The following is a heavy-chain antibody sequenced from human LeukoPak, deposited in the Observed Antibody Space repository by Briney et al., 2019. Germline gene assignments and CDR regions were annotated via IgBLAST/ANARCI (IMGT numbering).Heavy chain of an antibody. J-gene: IGHJ5*02. CDR1: GFTFSSYA. CDR3: ARDKTVKTVTSLTPWFDP. V-gene: IGHV3-30*04. CDR2: ISYDGSNK. D-gene: IGHD4-17*01. Sequence: PGGSLRLSCAASGFTFSSYAMHWVRQAPGKGLEWVAVISYDGSNKYYADSVKGRFTISRDNSKNTLYLQMNSLRAEDTAVYYCARDKTVKTVTSLTPWFDPWGQGTLVTASS.